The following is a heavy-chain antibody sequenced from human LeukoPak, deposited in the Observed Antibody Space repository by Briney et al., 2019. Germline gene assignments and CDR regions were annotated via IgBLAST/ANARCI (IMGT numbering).Heavy chain of an antibody. V-gene: IGHV4-59*12. CDR1: GVSISTYS. D-gene: IGHD6-13*01. CDR2: IYYSGTT. Sequence: PSETLSLTCTVSGVSISTYSWSWIRQSPGKALEWIGYIYYSGTTNYNPSLKSRLTISVDTSKNQFSLKLSSVTAADTAVYYCAASFYSSRHFDYWGQGNLVTVSS. J-gene: IGHJ4*02. CDR3: AASFYSSRHFDY.